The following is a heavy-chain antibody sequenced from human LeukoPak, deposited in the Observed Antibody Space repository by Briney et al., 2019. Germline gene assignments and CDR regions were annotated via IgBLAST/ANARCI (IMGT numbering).Heavy chain of an antibody. CDR2: INPTGTAT. D-gene: IGHD1-26*01. V-gene: IGHV1-46*01. Sequence: RASVKVSCKASGYTFINHWIHWVRQAPGQGLEWVGLINPTGTATLYAQKFQGRITLTRDMSATTDYMELSSLTSEDTAVYYCARDNSVGDIAWWFDPWGQGTLVTVSS. J-gene: IGHJ5*02. CDR1: GYTFINHW. CDR3: ARDNSVGDIAWWFDP.